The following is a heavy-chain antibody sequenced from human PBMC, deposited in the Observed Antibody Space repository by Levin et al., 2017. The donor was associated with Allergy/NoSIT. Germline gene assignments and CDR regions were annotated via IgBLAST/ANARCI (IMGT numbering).Heavy chain of an antibody. CDR2: IYWDDDK. CDR1: GFSLSTSGVG. D-gene: IGHD6-13*01. V-gene: IGHV2-5*02. Sequence: SGPTLVKPTQTLTLTCTFSGFSLSTSGVGVGWIRQPPGKALEWLALIYWDDDKRYSPSLKSRLTITKDTSKNQVVLTMTNMDPVVTATYYCAFASSSWYGEPTNFDYWGQGTLVTVSS. J-gene: IGHJ4*02. CDR3: AFASSSWYGEPTNFDY.